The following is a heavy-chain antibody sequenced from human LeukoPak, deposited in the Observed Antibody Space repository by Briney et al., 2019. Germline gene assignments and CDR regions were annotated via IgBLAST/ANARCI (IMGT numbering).Heavy chain of an antibody. CDR3: VRHLTSANWFDP. CDR1: GFTFSSYS. J-gene: IGHJ5*02. V-gene: IGHV3-21*01. CDR2: ISGRSSSI. Sequence: GGSLRLSCAASGFTFSSYSMNCVRQAPGKGLEWVSSISGRSSSIYYADSVKGRFTISRDNAKNSLYLQMNSLRAEDTAVYYCVRHLTSANWFDPWGQGTLVTVSS.